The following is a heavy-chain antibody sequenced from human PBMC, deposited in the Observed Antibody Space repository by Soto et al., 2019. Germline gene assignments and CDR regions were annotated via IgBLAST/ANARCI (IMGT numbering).Heavy chain of an antibody. CDR1: GFSLSTRGVG. CDR2: IYCDDDK. D-gene: IGHD7-27*01. V-gene: IGHV2-5*02. J-gene: IGHJ4*02. Sequence: QITLKESGPTLVNPTQTLTLTCTFSGFSLSTRGVGVGWIRQPPGKALEWLALIYCDDDKRYSPSLKSRLTITKDTSKHQVVLTMTNMDPVDTATYYCAHRQQGMAIDYWGQGTLVTVSS. CDR3: AHRQQGMAIDY.